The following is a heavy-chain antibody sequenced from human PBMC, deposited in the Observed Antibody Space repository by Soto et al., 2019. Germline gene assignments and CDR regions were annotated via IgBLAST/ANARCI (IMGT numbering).Heavy chain of an antibody. CDR1: GCTFSSYG. D-gene: IGHD2-2*01. CDR2: ISAYFATA. Sequence: GASVKVSCKASGCTFSSYGISWVRQAPGQGLEWMGGISAYFATANYAQKFQGRVTITADESTSTAYMELSSLSSEDTAVYCCARSVCFRYQRLNRGMDVWGQGTTVTVSS. J-gene: IGHJ6*02. CDR3: ARSVCFRYQRLNRGMDV. V-gene: IGHV1-69*13.